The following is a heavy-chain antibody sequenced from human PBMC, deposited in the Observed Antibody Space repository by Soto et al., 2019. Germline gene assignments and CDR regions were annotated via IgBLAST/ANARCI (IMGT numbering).Heavy chain of an antibody. CDR2: IYYSGST. J-gene: IGHJ4*02. Sequence: PSETLSLTCTVSGGSISSSGYYWSWIRQFPGEGLEWIGYIYYSGSTNYNPSLKSRVTISVDTSKNQFSLKLSSVTAADTAVYYCARHEANYYGSGSYSFPGYFDYWGQGTLVTVSS. CDR3: ARHEANYYGSGSYSFPGYFDY. V-gene: IGHV4-61*05. D-gene: IGHD3-10*01. CDR1: GGSISSSGYY.